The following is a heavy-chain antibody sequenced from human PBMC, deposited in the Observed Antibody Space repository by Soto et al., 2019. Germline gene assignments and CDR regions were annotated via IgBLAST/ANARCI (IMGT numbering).Heavy chain of an antibody. V-gene: IGHV4-61*08. CDR2: IYYSGST. Sequence: NPSETLSLTCAVSGGSISSGGYYWSWIRQPPGKGLECIGYIYYSGSTNYNPSLKSRVTISVDTSKNQFSLKLTSVTAADTAVYYCARDKITGLFDYWGQGTLVTVSS. D-gene: IGHD2-8*02. CDR3: ARDKITGLFDY. J-gene: IGHJ4*02. CDR1: GGSISSGGYY.